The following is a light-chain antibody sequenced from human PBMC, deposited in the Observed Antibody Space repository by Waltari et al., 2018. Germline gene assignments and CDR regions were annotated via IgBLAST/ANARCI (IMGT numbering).Light chain of an antibody. CDR1: QSLLYSPTNAHD. CDR2: WAS. J-gene: IGKJ3*01. V-gene: IGKV4-1*01. CDR3: QQYLNAPFT. Sequence: DIVMTQSPVSLPVSLGERATIYCKSSQSLLYSPTNAHDLAWYQHKPGQPPKLLIYWASTRESGVPDRFSGSGSGTDFTLTISGLQAGDVAVYYCQQYLNAPFTFGPGTKVDVK.